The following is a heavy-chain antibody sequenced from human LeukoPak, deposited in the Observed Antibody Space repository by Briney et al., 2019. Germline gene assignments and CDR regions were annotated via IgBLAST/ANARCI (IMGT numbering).Heavy chain of an antibody. Sequence: SETLSLTCAVYGGSFIGFHWNWIRQPPGKGLEWIGDINHSGSTNYNPSLTSRVTISVDPSKNQFSLKLSSVTAADTAVYYCARAGDGDNPGGPLDYWGQGTLVTVSS. CDR3: ARAGDGDNPGGPLDY. CDR2: INHSGST. J-gene: IGHJ4*02. V-gene: IGHV4-34*01. D-gene: IGHD5-24*01. CDR1: GGSFIGFH.